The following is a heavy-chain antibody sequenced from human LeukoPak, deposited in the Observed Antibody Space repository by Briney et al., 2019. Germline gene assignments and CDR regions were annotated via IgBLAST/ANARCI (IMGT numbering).Heavy chain of an antibody. CDR2: MNPNSGNT. CDR1: GYTFTSYD. Sequence: ASVKVSCKASGYTFTSYDINWVRQATGQGLEWMGWMNPNSGNTGYAQKFQGRVTMTRNTSISTAYMELSSLRSEDTAVYYCASRNCGRSSCYRGLLDYWGQGTLVTVSS. V-gene: IGHV1-8*01. J-gene: IGHJ4*02. D-gene: IGHD2-2*01. CDR3: ASRNCGRSSCYRGLLDY.